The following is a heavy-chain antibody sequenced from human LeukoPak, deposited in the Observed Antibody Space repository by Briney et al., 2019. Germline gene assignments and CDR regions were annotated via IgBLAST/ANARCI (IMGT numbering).Heavy chain of an antibody. CDR2: ICAYNGNT. CDR3: ARDGIAVAGPGRCVFDS. CDR1: GDTFTSDG. V-gene: IGHV1-18*01. Sequence: ASVKVSCKASGDTFTSDGISWVRQAPAQGRECRGWICAYNGNTNYAQKLQGRVTMTTDTSTSTAYIELRSLRSHDTAVYYCARDGIAVAGPGRCVFDSWGQGTLVTVSS. J-gene: IGHJ4*02. D-gene: IGHD6-19*01.